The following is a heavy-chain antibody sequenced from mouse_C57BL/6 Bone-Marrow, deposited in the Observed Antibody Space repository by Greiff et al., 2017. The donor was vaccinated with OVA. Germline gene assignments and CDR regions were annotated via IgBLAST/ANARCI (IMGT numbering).Heavy chain of an antibody. Sequence: QVQLQQPGAELVKPGASVKLSCKASGYTFTSYWMHWVKQRPGQGLEWIVMIHPNSGSTNYNEKFKSKATLTVDKSSSTAYMQLSSLTSEDSAVYYCARYFLYYDYDGYYAMDYWGQGTSVTVSS. V-gene: IGHV1-64*01. CDR3: ARYFLYYDYDGYYAMDY. CDR2: IHPNSGST. J-gene: IGHJ4*01. CDR1: GYTFTSYW. D-gene: IGHD2-4*01.